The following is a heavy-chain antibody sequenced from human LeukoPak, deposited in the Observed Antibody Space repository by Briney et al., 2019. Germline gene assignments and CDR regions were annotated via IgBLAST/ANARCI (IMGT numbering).Heavy chain of an antibody. CDR3: AKDKGWGYSAYDFYGMDV. Sequence: GGSLRLSCGASGFTFNTYTMNWVRQAPGKGLEWISTISARSGSTYYAGSVKGRFTVSRDNSKDTLYLQMNSLRAEDTAIYYCAKDKGWGYSAYDFYGMDVWGQGTTVTVSS. J-gene: IGHJ6*02. V-gene: IGHV3-23*01. CDR2: ISARSGST. CDR1: GFTFNTYT. D-gene: IGHD1-1*01.